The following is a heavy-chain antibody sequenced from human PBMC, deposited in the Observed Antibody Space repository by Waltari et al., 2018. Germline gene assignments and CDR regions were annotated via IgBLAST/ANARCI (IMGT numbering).Heavy chain of an antibody. J-gene: IGHJ5*02. CDR1: CGSLTSSSYY. V-gene: IGHV4-39*01. CDR2: LYYSGST. D-gene: IGHD3-3*01. CDR3: ARRSDFWSGYPPGWDWLDP. Sequence: QLQLQESGPGLVTPPETLSLTCTVSCGSLTSSSYYRGWIRQPPGKGLEWIGSLYYSGSTYYTPSLKSRVTRAVDTSKIQFSLKLSSVTAADTAVYYCARRSDFWSGYPPGWDWLDPWGQGTLVTVSS.